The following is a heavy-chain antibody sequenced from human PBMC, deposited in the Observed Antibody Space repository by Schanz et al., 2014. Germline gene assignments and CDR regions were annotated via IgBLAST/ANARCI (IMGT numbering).Heavy chain of an antibody. CDR1: GYTLTGFV. Sequence: QVQLVQSGAEVKKPGASVKVSCKASGYTLTGFVVSWVRQAPGQGREWMGWISAYSGNSKYAQKLQGRVTMTTDTSTNTAYMELRSLTSDDTAVYYCARFNSGSHSPPYYYYGMDVGGQGTTVTVSS. V-gene: IGHV1-18*01. CDR2: ISAYSGNS. D-gene: IGHD1-26*01. J-gene: IGHJ6*02. CDR3: ARFNSGSHSPPYYYYGMDV.